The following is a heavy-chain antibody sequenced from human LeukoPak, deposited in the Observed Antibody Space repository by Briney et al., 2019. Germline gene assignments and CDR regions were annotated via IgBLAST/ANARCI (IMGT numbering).Heavy chain of an antibody. J-gene: IGHJ3*02. CDR1: GFTFSSYE. Sequence: PGGSLRLSCAASGFTFSSYEMNWVRQAPGKGLEWVSYISSSGSTIYYADSVKGRFTISRDNAKNSLYLQMNSLRAEDTAVYYCARARPMTTVTTSAFDIWGQGTMVTVSS. V-gene: IGHV3-48*03. D-gene: IGHD4-17*01. CDR3: ARARPMTTVTTSAFDI. CDR2: ISSSGSTI.